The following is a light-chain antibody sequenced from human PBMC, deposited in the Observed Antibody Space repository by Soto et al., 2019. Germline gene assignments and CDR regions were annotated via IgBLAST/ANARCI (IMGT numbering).Light chain of an antibody. Sequence: ETVMTQSPVTLSVSPGKGSTLSCRGSQSISRNLAWYQQKPGQAPRLLIFDASTRATGIPDRFTGRGSGTEFTLTFSSLKSEDSAVYFCQQYNDWHPITFGGGTQVDI. CDR3: QQYNDWHPIT. J-gene: IGKJ4*01. V-gene: IGKV3-15*01. CDR2: DAS. CDR1: QSISRN.